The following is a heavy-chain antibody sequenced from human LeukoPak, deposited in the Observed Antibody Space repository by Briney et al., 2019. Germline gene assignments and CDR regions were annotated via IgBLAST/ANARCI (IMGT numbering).Heavy chain of an antibody. CDR2: MNPYSGNT. CDR3: ARGAPGSYCSGGSCPYFDY. CDR1: AYTFTSYD. Sequence: ASVKVSCKASAYTFTSYDINWVRQATGHGLEGMGWMNPYSGNTGYAQKFQGRVTMTRNTSISTAYMELSSLRSEDTAVYYCARGAPGSYCSGGSCPYFDYWGQGTLISVSS. J-gene: IGHJ4*02. D-gene: IGHD2-15*01. V-gene: IGHV1-8*01.